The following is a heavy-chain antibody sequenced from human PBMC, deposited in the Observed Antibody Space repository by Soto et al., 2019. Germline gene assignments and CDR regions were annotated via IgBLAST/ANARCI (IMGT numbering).Heavy chain of an antibody. Sequence: QVQLVESGGGVVQPGRSLRLSCAASGFTFSSYAMHWVRQAPGKGLEWVAVISYDGSNKYYADSVKGRFTISRDNSKKTLYLQMNSLRAEDTAVYYCARGSYYYGSGSYPTWGQGTLVTVSS. CDR2: ISYDGSNK. V-gene: IGHV3-30-3*01. D-gene: IGHD3-10*01. J-gene: IGHJ5*02. CDR3: ARGSYYYGSGSYPT. CDR1: GFTFSSYA.